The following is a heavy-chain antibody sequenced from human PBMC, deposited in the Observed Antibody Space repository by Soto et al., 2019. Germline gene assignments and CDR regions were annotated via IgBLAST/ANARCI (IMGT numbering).Heavy chain of an antibody. CDR3: ARALFTMVRGVMQLFDY. CDR1: GGSISSSSYY. Sequence: SDTLSLTCTVSGGSISSSSYYWGWIRQPPGKGLEWIGSIYYSGSTYYNPSLKSRVTISVDTSKNQFSLKLSSVTAADTAVYYCARALFTMVRGVMQLFDYWGQGTLVPVSS. V-gene: IGHV4-39*01. J-gene: IGHJ4*02. D-gene: IGHD3-10*01. CDR2: IYYSGST.